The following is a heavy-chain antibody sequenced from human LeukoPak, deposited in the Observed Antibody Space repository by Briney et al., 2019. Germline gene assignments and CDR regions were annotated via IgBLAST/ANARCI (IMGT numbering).Heavy chain of an antibody. CDR1: GFTFSSYW. CDR2: IKQDGSEK. J-gene: IGHJ5*02. V-gene: IGHV3-7*03. D-gene: IGHD3-10*01. Sequence: GGTLRLSCAASGFTFSSYWMSWVRQAPGKGLEWVANIKQDGSEKYYVDSVKGRFTISRDNAKNSLYLQMNSLRAEDTAVYYCARDARLWFGELLLGPFDPWGQGTLVTVSS. CDR3: ARDARLWFGELLLGPFDP.